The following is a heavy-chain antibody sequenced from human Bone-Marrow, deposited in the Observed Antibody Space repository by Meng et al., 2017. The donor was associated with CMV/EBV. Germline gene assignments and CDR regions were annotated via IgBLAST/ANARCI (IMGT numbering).Heavy chain of an antibody. Sequence: QVELVPAGAEVKKPGASVKVSCKASGYTFTGYYMHWVRQAPGQGLEWMGWINPNSGGTNYAQKFQGRVTMTRDTSISTAYMELSRLRSDDTAVYYCARAHCSSTSCLIDYWGQGTLVTVSS. V-gene: IGHV1-2*02. D-gene: IGHD2-2*01. J-gene: IGHJ4*02. CDR1: GYTFTGYY. CDR3: ARAHCSSTSCLIDY. CDR2: INPNSGGT.